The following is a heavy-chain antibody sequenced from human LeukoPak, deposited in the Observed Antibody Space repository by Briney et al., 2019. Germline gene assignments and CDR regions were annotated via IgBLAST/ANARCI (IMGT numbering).Heavy chain of an antibody. Sequence: ASVKISCKASGYTFTGYYMHWVRQAPGQGLEWMGWINPNSGGTNYAQKFQGRVTMTRDTSISTAYMELSRLRSDDTAVYYCARDGQDYYDRGGYMDVWGKGTTVTVSS. CDR2: INPNSGGT. V-gene: IGHV1-2*02. D-gene: IGHD3-22*01. J-gene: IGHJ6*03. CDR3: ARDGQDYYDRGGYMDV. CDR1: GYTFTGYY.